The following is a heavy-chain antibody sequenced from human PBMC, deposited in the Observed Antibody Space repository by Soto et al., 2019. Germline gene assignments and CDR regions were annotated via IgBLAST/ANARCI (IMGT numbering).Heavy chain of an antibody. V-gene: IGHV3-23*01. J-gene: IGHJ4*02. CDR2: IANSGGST. CDR3: ARRISASGRGWDY. Sequence: GWSLRLSCASSVFTFSTYAMSWVRQAPGKGLEWVSAIANSGGSTFYTDSVRGRFTISRDNSKNTLYLQMNSLRAEDTAVYYCARRISASGRGWDYWGQGTLVTVSS. D-gene: IGHD6-13*01. CDR1: VFTFSTYA.